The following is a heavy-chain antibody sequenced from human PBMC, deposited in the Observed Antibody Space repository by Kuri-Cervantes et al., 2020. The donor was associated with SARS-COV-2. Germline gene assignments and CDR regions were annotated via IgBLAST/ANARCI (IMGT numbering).Heavy chain of an antibody. J-gene: IGHJ4*02. CDR3: AREGGIAVAGTGFDY. V-gene: IGHV1-2*02. CDR1: GYTFTGYY. D-gene: IGHD6-19*01. Sequence: ASVKVSCKASGYTFTGYYVHWVRQAPGQGLGWMGWINPNSGGTNYAQKFQGRVTMTRDTSISTAYMELSRLRSDDTAVYYCAREGGIAVAGTGFDYWGQGTLVTVSS. CDR2: INPNSGGT.